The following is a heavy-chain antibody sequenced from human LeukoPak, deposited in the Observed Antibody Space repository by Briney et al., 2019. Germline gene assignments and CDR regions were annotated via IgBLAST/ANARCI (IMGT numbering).Heavy chain of an antibody. J-gene: IGHJ6*02. Sequence: ASVKVSCKASGFTFTGYYIHWVRQAPGQGLEWMGRINPNSGVTDYAQKFQGRVTMTGDTSISTANMELSRLKSDDTAVYYCARDWRVDSDILTGNGMDVWGQGTTVTVSS. CDR3: ARDWRVDSDILTGNGMDV. D-gene: IGHD3-9*01. CDR1: GFTFTGYY. V-gene: IGHV1-2*02. CDR2: INPNSGVT.